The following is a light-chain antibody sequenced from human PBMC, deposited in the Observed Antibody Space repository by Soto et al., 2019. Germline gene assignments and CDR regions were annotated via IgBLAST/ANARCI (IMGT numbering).Light chain of an antibody. CDR3: CSYAGSSTYV. CDR2: EGS. Sequence: QSAPTQPASVSGSPGQSITISCTGTSSDVGNYNLVSWYQQHPGKAPKLMIYEGSKRPSGVSNRFSGSKSGNTASLTISILQAEDEADYYCCSYAGSSTYVFGTGTKVNVL. J-gene: IGLJ1*01. CDR1: SSDVGNYNL. V-gene: IGLV2-23*01.